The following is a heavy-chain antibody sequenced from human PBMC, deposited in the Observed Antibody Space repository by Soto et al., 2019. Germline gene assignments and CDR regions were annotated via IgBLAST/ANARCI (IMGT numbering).Heavy chain of an antibody. Sequence: GGSLRLSCAASGFTFSSYGMHWVRQAPGKGLEWVAAIWYDGSNKYYADSVKGRFTISRDNSKNTLYLQMNSLRAEDTAVYYCARQVYYDSTYYFDYWGQGTLVTVSS. CDR2: IWYDGSNK. J-gene: IGHJ4*02. V-gene: IGHV3-33*01. CDR3: ARQVYYDSTYYFDY. CDR1: GFTFSSYG. D-gene: IGHD3-22*01.